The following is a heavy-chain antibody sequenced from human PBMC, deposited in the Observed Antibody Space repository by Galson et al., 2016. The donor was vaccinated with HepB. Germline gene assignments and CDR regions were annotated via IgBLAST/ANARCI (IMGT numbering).Heavy chain of an antibody. D-gene: IGHD3-10*01. CDR3: ARGGRFRESSFDF. CDR1: GFTFSSYW. CDR2: IDQYGSEK. V-gene: IGHV3-7*01. Sequence: SLRLSCAASGFTFSSYWMRWVRQAPGKGLEWVASIDQYGSEKKFVDSVKGRFTISRDNAKNALFLQMNSLRAEDTAVYYCARGGRFRESSFDFWGQGMLVTVSS. J-gene: IGHJ4*02.